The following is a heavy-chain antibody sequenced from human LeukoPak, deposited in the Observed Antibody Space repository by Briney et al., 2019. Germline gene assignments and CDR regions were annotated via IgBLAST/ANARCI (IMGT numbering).Heavy chain of an antibody. D-gene: IGHD2-2*01. V-gene: IGHV4-61*02. CDR3: ARDWSTSFDNWFDP. CDR1: GGSISSGTYF. CDR2: IYTDGGT. J-gene: IGHJ5*02. Sequence: PSQTLSLTCAVSGGSISSGTYFWSWIRQPAGKGLKWIGRIYTDGGTNYNPSLKSRLTISRDTSKNQFSLNLNSVTAADTAVYFCARDWSTSFDNWFDPWGQGTLVTVSS.